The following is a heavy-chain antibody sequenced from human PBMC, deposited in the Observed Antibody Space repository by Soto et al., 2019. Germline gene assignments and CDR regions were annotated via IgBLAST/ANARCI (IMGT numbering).Heavy chain of an antibody. V-gene: IGHV4-31*03. CDR1: GGSISSGGYY. J-gene: IGHJ4*02. Sequence: QVQLQESGPGLVKPSQNLSLTCTVSGGSISSGGYYWSWIRQHPGKGLEWIGYIYYSGSTYYNPSLKSRVTISVDTSKNQFSLKLSSVTAADTAVYYCARGLAYDTPVNPYFDYWGQGTLVTVSS. CDR2: IYYSGST. CDR3: ARGLAYDTPVNPYFDY. D-gene: IGHD3-22*01.